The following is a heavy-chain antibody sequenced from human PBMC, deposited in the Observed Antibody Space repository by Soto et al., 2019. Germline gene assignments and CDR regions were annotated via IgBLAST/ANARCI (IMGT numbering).Heavy chain of an antibody. D-gene: IGHD6-6*01. J-gene: IGHJ5*02. Sequence: APVKVSSKASRYTFTNKDINWLRHAPGKGLEWIGWMNTNTNTTDSAEVFEGRVSLTWDTSISTAYMQLNSLKIDDTAVYYCAREVVETSSLWLDPWGQGTLVTVSS. CDR2: MNTNTNTT. V-gene: IGHV1-8*01. CDR3: AREVVETSSLWLDP. CDR1: RYTFTNKD.